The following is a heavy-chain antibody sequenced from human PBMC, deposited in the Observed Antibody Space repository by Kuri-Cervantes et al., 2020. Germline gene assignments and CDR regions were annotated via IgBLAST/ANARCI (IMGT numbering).Heavy chain of an antibody. V-gene: IGHV1-18*01. CDR1: GYTFTSYG. Sequence: ASVKVSCKASGYTFTSYGISWVRQAPGQGLEWMGWISAYNGNTNYAQKLQGRVTMTTDTSTSTAYMELRSLGSDDTAVYYCARSSGWLWGVISYYYYMDVWGKGTTVTVSS. CDR2: ISAYNGNT. D-gene: IGHD6-19*01. CDR3: ARSSGWLWGVISYYYYMDV. J-gene: IGHJ6*03.